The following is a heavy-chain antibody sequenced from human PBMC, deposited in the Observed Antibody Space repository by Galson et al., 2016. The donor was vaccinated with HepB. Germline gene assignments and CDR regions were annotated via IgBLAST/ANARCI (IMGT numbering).Heavy chain of an antibody. V-gene: IGHV3-21*01. CDR2: ISSGSSYI. J-gene: IGHJ3*02. D-gene: IGHD6-13*01. Sequence: SLRLSCATSGFTFTRYTMNWVRQAPGKGLEWVSSISSGSSYIYYADSVKGRFTISRDNVKKSLYLQMNSLRPEDTAVYYCARVREQQLLDAFDIWGQGTMVTVSS. CDR3: ARVREQQLLDAFDI. CDR1: GFTFTRYT.